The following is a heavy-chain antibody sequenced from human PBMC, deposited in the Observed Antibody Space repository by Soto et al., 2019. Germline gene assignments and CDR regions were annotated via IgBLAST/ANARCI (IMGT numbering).Heavy chain of an antibody. V-gene: IGHV4-39*01. J-gene: IGHJ4*02. D-gene: IGHD3-22*01. CDR1: GGSISSSSYY. CDR3: ARRGLYYYDSSGYYGGTFRY. CDR2: IYYSGST. Sequence: QLQLQESGPGLVKPSETLSLTCTVSGGSISSSSYYWGWIRQPPGKGLEWIGSIYYSGSTYYNPSLKSRVTISVDTSKNQFSLKLSSVTAADTAVYYCARRGLYYYDSSGYYGGTFRYWGQGTLVTVSS.